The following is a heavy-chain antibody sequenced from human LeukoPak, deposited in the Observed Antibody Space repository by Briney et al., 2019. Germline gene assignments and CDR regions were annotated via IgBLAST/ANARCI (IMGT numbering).Heavy chain of an antibody. CDR2: IWYDGSNK. Sequence: GGSLRLSCAASGFTFSSYGMHWVRQAPGKGLEWVAVIWYDGSNKYYADSVKGRFTISRDNSKNTLYLQMNSLRAEDTAVYYCAKYGSGSYSSLEYFDYWGQGTLVTVSS. CDR3: AKYGSGSYSSLEYFDY. D-gene: IGHD3-10*01. J-gene: IGHJ4*02. V-gene: IGHV3-33*06. CDR1: GFTFSSYG.